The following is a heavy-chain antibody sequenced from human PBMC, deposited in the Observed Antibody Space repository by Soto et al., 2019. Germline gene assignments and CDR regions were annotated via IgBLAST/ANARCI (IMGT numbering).Heavy chain of an antibody. Sequence: ASVKVSCKVSGYTLTELSMHWVRQAPGKGLEWMGGFNPEDGETIYAQKFQGKVTMTEDTSTDTAYMELSSLRSEDTAVYYCATDERAYCSGGSCRHNYWGQGTLVTVSS. CDR1: GYTLTELS. CDR2: FNPEDGET. J-gene: IGHJ4*02. V-gene: IGHV1-24*01. CDR3: ATDERAYCSGGSCRHNY. D-gene: IGHD2-15*01.